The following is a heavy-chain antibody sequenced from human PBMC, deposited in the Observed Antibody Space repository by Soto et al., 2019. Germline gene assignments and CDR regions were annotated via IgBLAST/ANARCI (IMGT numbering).Heavy chain of an antibody. D-gene: IGHD3-3*01. CDR3: ARKGVAFDY. CDR2: ISTTSSSI. J-gene: IGHJ4*02. V-gene: IGHV3-48*02. CDR1: GFTFSSYS. Sequence: GGSLRLSCAASGFTFSSYSMNWVRQAPGKGLEWISYISTTSSSIYYADSVKGRFTISRDNAKNLLFLQMNSLRDEDTAVYYCARKGVAFDYWGQGALVTVSS.